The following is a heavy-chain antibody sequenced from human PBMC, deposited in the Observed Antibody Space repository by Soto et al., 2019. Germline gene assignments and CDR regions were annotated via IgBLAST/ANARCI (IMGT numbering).Heavy chain of an antibody. D-gene: IGHD2-21*02. Sequence: GGSVKVSCKASGYTFTTYALHWVRQAPGQRLEWMGWITAGNHKTAYSQKFQGRVTITADTSARTVYMELSSLRSEDTTVYYCARGGGMVGVTALYAHWGQGTLVTVSS. CDR2: ITAGNHKT. CDR1: GYTFTTYA. CDR3: ARGGGMVGVTALYAH. J-gene: IGHJ4*02. V-gene: IGHV1-3*01.